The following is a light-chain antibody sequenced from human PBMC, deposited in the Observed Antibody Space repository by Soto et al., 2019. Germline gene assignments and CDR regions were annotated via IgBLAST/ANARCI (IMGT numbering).Light chain of an antibody. J-gene: IGKJ2*01. CDR1: QSVSSD. Sequence: IVMTQSPATLSVSPGDRVTLSCRASQSVSSDLAWYQQRPGQDPRLLIYGASTRATGIPARFSGTGSGTEFTLTISSLQSEDFAIYYCQQYNNWPPYTFGQGTKLEIK. V-gene: IGKV3-15*01. CDR2: GAS. CDR3: QQYNNWPPYT.